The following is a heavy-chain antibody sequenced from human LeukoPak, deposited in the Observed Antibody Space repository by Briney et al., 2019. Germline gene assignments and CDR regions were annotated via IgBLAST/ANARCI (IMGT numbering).Heavy chain of an antibody. CDR3: VKDTALMTVTTYDY. D-gene: IGHD4-17*01. J-gene: IGHJ4*02. CDR2: ISGSGGST. V-gene: IGHV3-23*01. Sequence: QPGGSLRLSCAASGFTFSSYAMSWVRQAPGKGLEWVSAISGSGGSTYYADSVKGRFTISRDNSKNMLYLQMNSLRAEDTAVYYCVKDTALMTVTTYDYWGQGTLVTVSS. CDR1: GFTFSSYA.